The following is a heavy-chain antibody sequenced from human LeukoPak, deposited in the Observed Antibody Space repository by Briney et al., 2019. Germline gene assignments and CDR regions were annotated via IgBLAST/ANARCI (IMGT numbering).Heavy chain of an antibody. CDR2: IIAYYNNT. CDR1: GYTFTSYG. CDR3: ARGSNRPFDY. V-gene: IGHV1-18*01. D-gene: IGHD1-26*01. J-gene: IGHJ4*02. Sequence: ASVKVSCKASGYTFTSYGISWVRLAPGQGLEWMGWIIAYYNNTKYAENLQGRVTMTADTSTSTAYMELRGLRSDDTAVYYCARGSNRPFDYWGQGTLVTVSS.